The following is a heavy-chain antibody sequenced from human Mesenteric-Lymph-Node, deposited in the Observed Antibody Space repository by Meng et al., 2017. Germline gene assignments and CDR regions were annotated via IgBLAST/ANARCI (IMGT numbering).Heavy chain of an antibody. D-gene: IGHD2-21*01. CDR1: GYTFTSFE. J-gene: IGHJ4*02. CDR3: ARGNIILMDADY. V-gene: IGHV1-8*01. Sequence: ASVKVSCKASGYTFTSFEIHWVRQALGHGLEWMGWINPNNGNTGYAQKVQGRGTMTGNTPISTAYMELNRLRSEDTSVYYCARGNIILMDADYWGQGILVTVSS. CDR2: INPNNGNT.